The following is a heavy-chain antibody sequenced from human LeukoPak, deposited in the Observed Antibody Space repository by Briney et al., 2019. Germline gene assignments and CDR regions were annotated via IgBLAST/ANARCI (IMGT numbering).Heavy chain of an antibody. Sequence: GGSLRLSCAASGFTFSNYGMNWVRQAPGKGLEWVSGITGSGGSTYYADSVKGRFTISRDNSKNTLYLQMNSLRAEDTAVYYCAKDQNSYYDSTVYWGQGTLVTVSS. CDR2: ITGSGGST. J-gene: IGHJ4*02. CDR1: GFTFSNYG. CDR3: AKDQNSYYDSTVY. V-gene: IGHV3-23*01. D-gene: IGHD3-22*01.